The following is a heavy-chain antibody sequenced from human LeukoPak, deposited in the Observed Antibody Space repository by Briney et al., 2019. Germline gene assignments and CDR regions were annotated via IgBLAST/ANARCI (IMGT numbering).Heavy chain of an antibody. J-gene: IGHJ3*02. Sequence: GGSLRLSCAASGFTFDDYAMHWVRQAPGKGLEWVSGISWNSGSIGYADSVKGRFTISRDNAKNSLYLQMNSLRAEDTALYYCAKDQLPYQTNLFGAFDIWGQGTMVTVSS. CDR3: AKDQLPYQTNLFGAFDI. CDR1: GFTFDDYA. CDR2: ISWNSGSI. V-gene: IGHV3-9*01. D-gene: IGHD2-2*01.